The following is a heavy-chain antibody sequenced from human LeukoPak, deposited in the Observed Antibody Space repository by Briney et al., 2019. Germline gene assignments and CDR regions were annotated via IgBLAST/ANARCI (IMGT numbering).Heavy chain of an antibody. D-gene: IGHD5-24*01. J-gene: IGHJ6*03. CDR2: VKHDGKHK. V-gene: IGHV3-30*04. Sequence: PGGSLRLSCAASGFIFSNSILRWVRQAPGKGLEWVAVVKHDGKHKYYADSVKGRFTVSKDNSENTVYVQMNSLKLDDTSLYYCERYKSRYGQNESLYYFYMDVWGKGTTVTVSS. CDR1: GFIFSNSI. CDR3: ERYKSRYGQNESLYYFYMDV.